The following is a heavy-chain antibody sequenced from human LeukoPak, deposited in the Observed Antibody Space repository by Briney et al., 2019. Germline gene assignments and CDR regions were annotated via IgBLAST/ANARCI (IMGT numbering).Heavy chain of an antibody. V-gene: IGHV3-66*02. CDR3: ARDPVLPNGLDV. CDR1: GFTVNSDY. Sequence: GESLRLSCVASGFTVNSDYMTWVRQAPGKGLEWVSAINSGGNTYYADSVKGRFTISRDNPKNTLYLQMSSLGPEDTAVYYCARDPVLPNGLDVWGQGTTVTVSS. CDR2: INSGGNT. J-gene: IGHJ6*02. D-gene: IGHD4/OR15-4a*01.